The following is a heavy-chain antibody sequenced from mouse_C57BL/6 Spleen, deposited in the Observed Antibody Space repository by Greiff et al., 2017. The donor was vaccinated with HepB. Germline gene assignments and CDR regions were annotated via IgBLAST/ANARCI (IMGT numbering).Heavy chain of an antibody. Sequence: QVQLQQPGAELVKPGASVKLSCKASGYTFTSYWMHWVKQRPGQGLEWIGMIHPNSGSTNYNEKFKSKATLTVDKSSSTAYMQLSSLTSEDSAVYYCARKDGFTGAMDYWGQGTSVTVSS. CDR2: IHPNSGST. CDR3: ARKDGFTGAMDY. D-gene: IGHD2-3*01. J-gene: IGHJ4*01. CDR1: GYTFTSYW. V-gene: IGHV1-64*01.